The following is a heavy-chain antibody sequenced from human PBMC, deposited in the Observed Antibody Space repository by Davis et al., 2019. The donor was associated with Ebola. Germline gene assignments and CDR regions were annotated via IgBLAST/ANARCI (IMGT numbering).Heavy chain of an antibody. D-gene: IGHD1-26*01. Sequence: GESLKISCKGSGYNFATYWIGWVRQMPGKGLEWMGIIYPGDSDTRYSPSFQGQVTISADKSISTAYLQWSSLKASDTAMYYCARHRGEWELLTLPYYFDYWGQGTLVTVSS. V-gene: IGHV5-51*01. CDR3: ARHRGEWELLTLPYYFDY. CDR2: IYPGDSDT. J-gene: IGHJ4*02. CDR1: GYNFATYW.